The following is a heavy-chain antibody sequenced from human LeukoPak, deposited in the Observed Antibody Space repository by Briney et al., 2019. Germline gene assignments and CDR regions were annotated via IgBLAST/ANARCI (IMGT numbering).Heavy chain of an antibody. CDR2: IYYSGST. J-gene: IGHJ3*02. Sequence: SETLSLTCTVSGGSISSSSYYWGWLRQPPGKGLEWIGSIYYSGSTYYNPSLKSRVTISVDTSKNQFSLKLSSVTAADTAVYYCVRPSGGGGSLQGGDAFDIWGQGTMVTVSS. V-gene: IGHV4-39*01. D-gene: IGHD2-15*01. CDR1: GGSISSSSYY. CDR3: VRPSGGGGSLQGGDAFDI.